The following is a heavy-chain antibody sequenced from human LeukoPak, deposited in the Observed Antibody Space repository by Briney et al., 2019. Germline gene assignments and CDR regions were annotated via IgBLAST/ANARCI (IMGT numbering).Heavy chain of an antibody. CDR1: GGSFSGYY. Sequence: SETLSLTCAVHGGSFSGYYWSWIRQPPGKGLEWIGEINHSGSTNYNPSLKSRVTISVDTSKNQFSLKLSSVTAADTAVYYCARGMSGTAMAAPFDYWGQGTLVTVSS. CDR2: INHSGST. J-gene: IGHJ4*02. CDR3: ARGMSGTAMAAPFDY. V-gene: IGHV4-34*01. D-gene: IGHD5-18*01.